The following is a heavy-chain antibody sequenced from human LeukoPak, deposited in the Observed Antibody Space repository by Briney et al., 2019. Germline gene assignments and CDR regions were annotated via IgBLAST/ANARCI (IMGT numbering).Heavy chain of an antibody. CDR1: GGTFSSYA. J-gene: IGHJ4*02. CDR2: IIPIFGTA. CDR3: ARDGGVSSYYFDY. D-gene: IGHD6-6*01. V-gene: IGHV1-69*13. Sequence: EASVKVSCKASGGTFSSYAISWVRQAPGRGLEWMGGIIPIFGTANYAQKFQGRVTITADESTSTAYMELSSLRSEDTAVYYCARDGGVSSYYFDYWGQGTLVTVSS.